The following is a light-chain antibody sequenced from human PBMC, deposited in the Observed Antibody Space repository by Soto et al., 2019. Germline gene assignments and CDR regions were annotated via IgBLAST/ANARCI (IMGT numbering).Light chain of an antibody. CDR1: QSITNH. J-gene: IGKJ5*01. CDR2: AAS. Sequence: DIQMTQSPSSLAASVGDRVTITCRASQSITNHLNWYQQKPGKAPKLLIYAASSLQSGVPSRFSGSGSGTDFSLTISSLQPEDFATYYCQQSYSNLIPFGQGTRLEIK. V-gene: IGKV1-39*01. CDR3: QQSYSNLIP.